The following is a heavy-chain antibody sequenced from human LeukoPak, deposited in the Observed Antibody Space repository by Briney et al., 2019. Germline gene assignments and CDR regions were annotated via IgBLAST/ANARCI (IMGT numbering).Heavy chain of an antibody. V-gene: IGHV4-39*02. CDR2: IDYSGSS. Sequence: SETLSLTCTVSSGCINSSNYYWGCIGTPPGKGPEWIGTIDYSGSSYYNPSFRSRVTISVDTSRSHFSLKPNTVTAADTAVYYCATCGGWLRSIDYWGQGTLVTVSS. CDR1: SGCINSSNYY. CDR3: ATCGGWLRSIDY. J-gene: IGHJ4*01. D-gene: IGHD5-12*01.